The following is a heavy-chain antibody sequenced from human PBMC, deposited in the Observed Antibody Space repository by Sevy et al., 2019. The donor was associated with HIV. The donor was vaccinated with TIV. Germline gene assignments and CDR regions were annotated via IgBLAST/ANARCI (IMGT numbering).Heavy chain of an antibody. V-gene: IGHV3-13*01. CDR3: ARGYDSSGYPDY. Sequence: GGSLRLSCAASGFTFSSYDMHWVRQATGKGLEWVSAIGTAGDTYYPGSVKGRFTISRENAKYSLYLQMNSLRAGDTAVYYCARGYDSSGYPDYWGQGTLVTVSS. D-gene: IGHD3-22*01. CDR1: GFTFSSYD. CDR2: IGTAGDT. J-gene: IGHJ4*02.